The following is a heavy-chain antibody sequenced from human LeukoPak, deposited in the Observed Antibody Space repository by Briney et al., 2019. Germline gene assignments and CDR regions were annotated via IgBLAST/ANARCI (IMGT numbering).Heavy chain of an antibody. J-gene: IGHJ5*02. V-gene: IGHV4-34*01. CDR2: INHSGST. Sequence: SETLSLTCAVYGGSFSGYYWSWIRQPPGKGLEWIGEINHSGSTNYNPSLKSRVTISADTSKNQFSLKLSSVTAADTAVYYCARVVRGRLRPNWFDPWGQGTLVTVSS. CDR3: ARVVRGRLRPNWFDP. D-gene: IGHD4-17*01. CDR1: GGSFSGYY.